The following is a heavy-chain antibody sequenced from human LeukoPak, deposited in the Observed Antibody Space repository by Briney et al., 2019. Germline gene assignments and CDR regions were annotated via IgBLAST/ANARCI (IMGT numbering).Heavy chain of an antibody. CDR1: GFTFNTYA. V-gene: IGHV3-23*01. CDR3: AKDDSGNYLFDS. J-gene: IGHJ4*02. CDR2: IINHGGNT. D-gene: IGHD1-26*01. Sequence: GGSLRLSCAASGFTFNTYAMSWVRQAPGKGLEWVSGIINHGGNTYCADSVKGRFTISRDNSKNMLFLQMSSLRAEDTAIYYCAKDDSGNYLFDSWGQGALVTVSS.